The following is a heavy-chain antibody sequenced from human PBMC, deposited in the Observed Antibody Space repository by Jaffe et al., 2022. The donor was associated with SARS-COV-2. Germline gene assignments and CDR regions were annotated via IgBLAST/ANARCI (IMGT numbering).Heavy chain of an antibody. CDR2: IYWNDDK. V-gene: IGHV2-5*01. Sequence: QITLKESGPTLVKPTQTLTLTCTFSGFSLSTSGVGVGWIRQPPGKALEWLALIYWNDDKRYSPSLKSRLTITKDTSKNQVVLTMTNMDPVDTATYYCAHSGFTVGGSDSEINWFDPWGQGTLVTVSS. CDR1: GFSLSTSGVG. D-gene: IGHD2-15*01. CDR3: AHSGFTVGGSDSEINWFDP. J-gene: IGHJ5*02.